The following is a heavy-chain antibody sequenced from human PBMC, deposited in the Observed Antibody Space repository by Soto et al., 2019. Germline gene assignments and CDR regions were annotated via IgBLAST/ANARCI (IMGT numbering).Heavy chain of an antibody. V-gene: IGHV1-8*01. CDR3: VVLLWFEDAFDI. D-gene: IGHD3-10*01. Sequence: SVKVSCKASGYSLTSYDINWVRQATGQGLEWMGWMNPNSGNTGYAQKFQGRVTMTRNTSISTAYMELSSLRSEDTAVYYCVVLLWFEDAFDIWGQGTMVTVSS. J-gene: IGHJ3*02. CDR2: MNPNSGNT. CDR1: GYSLTSYD.